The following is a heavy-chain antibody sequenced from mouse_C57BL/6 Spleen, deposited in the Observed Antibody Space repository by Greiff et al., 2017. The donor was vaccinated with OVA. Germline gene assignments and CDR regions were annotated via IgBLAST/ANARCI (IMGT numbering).Heavy chain of an antibody. D-gene: IGHD4-1*01. CDR3: ARHITGTLNYFDY. J-gene: IGHJ2*01. CDR1: GFTFSSYG. CDR2: ISSGGSYT. Sequence: DVQLVESGGDLVKPGGSLKLSCAASGFTFSSYGMSWVRQTPDKRLEWVATISSGGSYTYYPDSVKGRFTISRDNAKNTLYLQMSSLKSEDTAMYYCARHITGTLNYFDYWGQGTTLTVSS. V-gene: IGHV5-6*01.